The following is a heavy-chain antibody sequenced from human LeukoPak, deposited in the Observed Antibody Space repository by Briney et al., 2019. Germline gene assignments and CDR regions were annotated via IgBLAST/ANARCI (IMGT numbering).Heavy chain of an antibody. J-gene: IGHJ4*02. CDR2: ISTNSDHI. D-gene: IGHD3-16*01. Sequence: GGSLRLSCAASGFTFSSYAMSWVRQAPGKGLEWVSSISTNSDHIYYADSVKGRFTISRDNAKNSLYLQMNSLRAEDSAVYYCATLLFGGDHFDYWGQGTLVTVSS. V-gene: IGHV3-21*01. CDR1: GFTFSSYA. CDR3: ATLLFGGDHFDY.